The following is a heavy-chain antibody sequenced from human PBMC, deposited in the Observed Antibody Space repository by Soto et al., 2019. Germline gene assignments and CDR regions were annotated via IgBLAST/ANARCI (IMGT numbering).Heavy chain of an antibody. J-gene: IGHJ3*02. CDR3: ARLLSREYSGYEALLDI. CDR2: IYYSGST. CDR1: GGSISSYY. D-gene: IGHD5-12*01. Sequence: SETLSLTCTVSGGSISSYYWSWIRQPPGKGLEWIGYIYYSGSTNYNPSLKSRVTISVDTSKNQFSLKLSSVTAADTAVYYCARLLSREYSGYEALLDIWGQGTMVTVSS. V-gene: IGHV4-59*08.